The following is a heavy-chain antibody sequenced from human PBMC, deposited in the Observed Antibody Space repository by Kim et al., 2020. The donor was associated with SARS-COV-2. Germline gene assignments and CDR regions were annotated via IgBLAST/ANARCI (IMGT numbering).Heavy chain of an antibody. D-gene: IGHD3-22*01. CDR3: ARPSNPSYYYDSSGYYFDY. Sequence: GRVTMTRDTSTSTVYMELNSLRSEDTAVYYCARPSNPSYYYDSSGYYFDYWGQGTLVTVSS. J-gene: IGHJ4*02. V-gene: IGHV1-46*01.